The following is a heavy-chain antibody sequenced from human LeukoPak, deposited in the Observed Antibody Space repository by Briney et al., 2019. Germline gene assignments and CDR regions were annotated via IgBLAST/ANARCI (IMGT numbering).Heavy chain of an antibody. CDR2: INPSGGST. Sequence: GASVKVSCKASGYTFTSYYMHWVRQAPGQGLEWMGIINPSGGSTSYAQKFQGRVTMTRDMSTSTVYMELSSLRAEDTAVYYCAKVPSIAALNYYFDYWGQGTLVTVSS. CDR3: AKVPSIAALNYYFDY. D-gene: IGHD6-6*01. V-gene: IGHV1-46*01. J-gene: IGHJ4*02. CDR1: GYTFTSYY.